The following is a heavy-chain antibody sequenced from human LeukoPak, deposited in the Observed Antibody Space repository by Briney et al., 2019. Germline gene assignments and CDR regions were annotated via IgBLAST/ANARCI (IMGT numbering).Heavy chain of an antibody. CDR3: VREGSGTYYDYYYGLDV. Sequence: ASVKVSCKASGYIFTTCYMHWVRQAPGQGLEWMGVINTSGGSTTYAQRIQGRVTMTRDTSTSIVYMELSSLRSDDTAVYYCVREGSGTYYDYYYGLDVWGQGTTVTVSS. V-gene: IGHV1-46*01. J-gene: IGHJ6*02. D-gene: IGHD1-26*01. CDR2: INTSGGST. CDR1: GYIFTTCY.